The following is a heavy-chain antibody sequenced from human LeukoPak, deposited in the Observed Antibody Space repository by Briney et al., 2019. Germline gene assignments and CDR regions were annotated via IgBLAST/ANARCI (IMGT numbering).Heavy chain of an antibody. D-gene: IGHD2-21*02. V-gene: IGHV3-21*01. CDR3: ARDFYVGDDVY. Sequence: GGSLRLSCTASGFTFSSYSMNWVRQAPGKGLEWVSSISGSSSYIYYADSVKGRFTISRDNAKNSLYLLMNSLRAEDTAVYYCARDFYVGDDVYWGQGTLVTVSS. CDR2: ISGSSSYI. CDR1: GFTFSSYS. J-gene: IGHJ4*02.